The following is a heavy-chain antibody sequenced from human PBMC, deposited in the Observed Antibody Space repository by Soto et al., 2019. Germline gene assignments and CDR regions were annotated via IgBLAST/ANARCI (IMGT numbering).Heavy chain of an antibody. J-gene: IGHJ5*02. Sequence: PGESLKISCKGSGYSFTVYWISWVRQMPGKGLEWMGRIDPSDSYTNYSPSFQGHVTISADKSISTAYLQWSSLKASDTAMYYCARHEGGLKNWFDPWGKGTLVTVSS. V-gene: IGHV5-10-1*01. D-gene: IGHD3-16*01. CDR3: ARHEGGLKNWFDP. CDR2: IDPSDSYT. CDR1: GYSFTVYW.